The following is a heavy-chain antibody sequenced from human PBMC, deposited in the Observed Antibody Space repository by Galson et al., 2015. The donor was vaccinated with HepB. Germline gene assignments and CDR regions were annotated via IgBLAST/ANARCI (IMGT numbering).Heavy chain of an antibody. V-gene: IGHV3-15*07. D-gene: IGHD6-19*01. CDR3: TTDLGYSSGLAWDY. Sequence: SLRLSCAASGFTFSNAWMNWVRRAPGKGLEWVGRIKSKTDGGTTDYAAPVKGRFTISRDDSKNTLYLQMNSLKTEDTAVYYCTTDLGYSSGLAWDYWGQGTLVTVSS. CDR1: GFTFSNAW. CDR2: IKSKTDGGTT. J-gene: IGHJ4*02.